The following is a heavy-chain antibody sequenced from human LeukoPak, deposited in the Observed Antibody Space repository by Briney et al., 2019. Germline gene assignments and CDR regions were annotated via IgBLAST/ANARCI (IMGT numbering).Heavy chain of an antibody. Sequence: GGSLRLSCAASGFTVSSNYMSWVRQAPGKGLEWVSVIYSGGSTYYADSVKGRFTISRDNSKNSLYLQMNSLRAEDTAVYYCARAPHYSNYGPYYYGMDVWGQGTTVTVSS. CDR1: GFTVSSNY. V-gene: IGHV3-53*01. CDR3: ARAPHYSNYGPYYYGMDV. J-gene: IGHJ6*02. CDR2: IYSGGST. D-gene: IGHD4-11*01.